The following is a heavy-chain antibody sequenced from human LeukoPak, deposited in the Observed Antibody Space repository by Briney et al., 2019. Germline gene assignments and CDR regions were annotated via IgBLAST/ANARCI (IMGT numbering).Heavy chain of an antibody. CDR2: IYYSGST. CDR3: ASPSSSWPNFDY. Sequence: PSETLSLTCTVSGGSISSSSYYWGWIRQPPGKGLEWIGSIYYSGSTYYNPSLKSRVTISVDTSKNQFSLKLSSVTAADTAVYYCASPSSSWPNFDYWGQGTLVTVSS. CDR1: GGSISSSSYY. D-gene: IGHD6-13*01. V-gene: IGHV4-39*01. J-gene: IGHJ4*02.